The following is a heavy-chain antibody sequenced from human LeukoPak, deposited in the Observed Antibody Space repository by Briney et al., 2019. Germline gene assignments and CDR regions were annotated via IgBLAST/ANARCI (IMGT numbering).Heavy chain of an antibody. Sequence: PGGSLRLSCAASGFTFSTYAMSWVRQAPGKGLEWVSHFGGSGGTIYYADSAKGRFTISRDNSKNTLYLQMNSLRAEDTAVYYCAKSDCGGDCHLLDYWGQGTLVTVSS. J-gene: IGHJ4*02. CDR2: FGGSGGTI. CDR3: AKSDCGGDCHLLDY. D-gene: IGHD2-21*02. CDR1: GFTFSTYA. V-gene: IGHV3-23*01.